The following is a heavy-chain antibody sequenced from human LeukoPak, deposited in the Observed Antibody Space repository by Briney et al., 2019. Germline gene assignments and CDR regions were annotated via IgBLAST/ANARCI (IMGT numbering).Heavy chain of an antibody. CDR3: AGTYYYDSSGYYSSRGWFDP. V-gene: IGHV3-30-3*01. CDR2: ISYDGSNK. J-gene: IGHJ5*02. CDR1: GFTFDDYA. Sequence: PGGSLRLSCAASGFTFDDYAMHWVRQAPGKGLEWVAVISYDGSNKYYADSVKGRFTISRDNPKNTLYLQMNSLRAEDTAVYYCAGTYYYDSSGYYSSRGWFDPWGQGTLVTVSS. D-gene: IGHD3-22*01.